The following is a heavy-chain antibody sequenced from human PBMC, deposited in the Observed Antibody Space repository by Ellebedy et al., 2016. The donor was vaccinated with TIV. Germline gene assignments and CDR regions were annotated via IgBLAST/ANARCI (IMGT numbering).Heavy chain of an antibody. D-gene: IGHD3-22*01. CDR3: ARDAMIWIFDS. V-gene: IGHV3-48*01. CDR2: ISNTDTI. Sequence: GESLKISCAASGFTFTSYSMNWVRQAPGKGREWVSYISNTDTIYYADSVRGRFTISRDKAKKSVSLQMNSLRVEDTALYYCARDAMIWIFDSWGQGTLVTVSS. J-gene: IGHJ4*02. CDR1: GFTFTSYS.